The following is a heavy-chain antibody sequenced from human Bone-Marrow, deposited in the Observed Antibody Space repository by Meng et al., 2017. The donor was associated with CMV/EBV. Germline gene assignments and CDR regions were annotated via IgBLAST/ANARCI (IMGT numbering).Heavy chain of an antibody. V-gene: IGHV3-21*01. Sequence: GESLKISCAASGFTFSSYSMNWVRQAPGKGLEWVSSISSSSSYIYYADSVKGRFTISRDNAKNSLYLQINSLRAEDTAVYYCARDRSGYYSALDYWGQGTLVTVSS. D-gene: IGHD3-22*01. CDR2: ISSSSSYI. CDR1: GFTFSSYS. CDR3: ARDRSGYYSALDY. J-gene: IGHJ4*02.